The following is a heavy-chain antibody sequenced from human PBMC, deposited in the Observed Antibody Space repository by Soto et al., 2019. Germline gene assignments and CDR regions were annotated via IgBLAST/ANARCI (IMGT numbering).Heavy chain of an antibody. J-gene: IGHJ5*02. CDR2: IYYSGST. Sequence: SETLSLTSTVSCGSISSSSYYWGWIRQPPGKGLEWIGSIYYSGSTYYSPSLKSRVPISVDTSKNQFSLKLSSVTAADTAVYYCASPLGGVVITTGGWFDPWGQGTLVTVSS. CDR1: CGSISSSSYY. V-gene: IGHV4-39*01. CDR3: ASPLGGVVITTGGWFDP. D-gene: IGHD3-22*01.